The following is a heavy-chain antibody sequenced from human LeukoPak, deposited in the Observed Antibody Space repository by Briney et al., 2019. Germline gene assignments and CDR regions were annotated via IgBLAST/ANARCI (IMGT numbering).Heavy chain of an antibody. Sequence: ASVRVSCRASGYTFTSYDINSVRQATGKGGAWMGWMNPNSGNTGYAQKFQGRVTMTTNTSISTAYMELSSLRSEDTALYYCARGRDGNCGYYYYYMDVWGEGTTVTVSS. D-gene: IGHD4-23*01. J-gene: IGHJ6*03. V-gene: IGHV1-8*01. CDR2: MNPNSGNT. CDR3: ARGRDGNCGYYYYYMDV. CDR1: GYTFTSYD.